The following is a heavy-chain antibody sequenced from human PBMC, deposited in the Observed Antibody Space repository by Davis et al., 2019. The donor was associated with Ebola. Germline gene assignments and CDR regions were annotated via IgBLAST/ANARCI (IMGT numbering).Heavy chain of an antibody. CDR3: ARDPNTGYYGMDV. CDR1: GFTFSSFT. Sequence: LSLTCAASGFTFSSFTMSWVRQAPGKGLVWVSRINSDGSSTSYADAVKGRFTISRDNARNTLYLDMYSLRAEDTAVYFCARDPNTGYYGMDVWGQGTLVTVSS. CDR2: INSDGSST. V-gene: IGHV3-74*01. J-gene: IGHJ6*02.